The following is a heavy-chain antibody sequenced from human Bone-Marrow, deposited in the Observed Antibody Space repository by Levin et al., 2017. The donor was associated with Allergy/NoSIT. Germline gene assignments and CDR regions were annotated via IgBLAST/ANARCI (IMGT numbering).Heavy chain of an antibody. CDR2: INPKTGDT. Sequence: GESLKISCKTSGYRFSDYLMHWVRQAPGQGLEWMGRINPKTGDTNLPQRFQGRVTMTGDTSIKTIYMDLSRLTSDDTAVYYCTRGVPTIGMDVWGQGTTVTVSS. CDR1: GYRFSDYL. V-gene: IGHV1-2*06. J-gene: IGHJ6*02. D-gene: IGHD2-2*01. CDR3: TRGVPTIGMDV.